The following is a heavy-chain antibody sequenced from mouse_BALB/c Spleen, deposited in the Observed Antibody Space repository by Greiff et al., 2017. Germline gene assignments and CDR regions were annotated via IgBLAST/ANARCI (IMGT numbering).Heavy chain of an antibody. Sequence: VKLVESGAELVRPGSSVKISCKASGYAFSSYWMNWVKQRPGQGLVWIGQIYPGDGDTNYNGKFKGKATLTADKSSSTAYMQLSSLTSEDSAVYFCARFRYYGSSPYYAMDYWGQGTSVTVSS. CDR2: IYPGDGDT. CDR3: ARFRYYGSSPYYAMDY. CDR1: GYAFSSYW. V-gene: IGHV1-80*01. J-gene: IGHJ4*01. D-gene: IGHD1-1*01.